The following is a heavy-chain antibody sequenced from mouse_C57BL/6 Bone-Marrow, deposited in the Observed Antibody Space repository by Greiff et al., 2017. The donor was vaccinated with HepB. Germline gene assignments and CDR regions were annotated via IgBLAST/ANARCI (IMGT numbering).Heavy chain of an antibody. J-gene: IGHJ4*01. Sequence: QVQLQQPGAELVMPGASVKLSCKASGYTFTSYWMHWVKQRPGQGLEWIGEIDPSDSYTNYNQKFKGKSTLTVDKSSSTAYKQLSSLTSEDSAVYYCARSPYDWDAMDYWGQGTSVTVSS. D-gene: IGHD2-4*01. CDR1: GYTFTSYW. CDR2: IDPSDSYT. CDR3: ARSPYDWDAMDY. V-gene: IGHV1-69*01.